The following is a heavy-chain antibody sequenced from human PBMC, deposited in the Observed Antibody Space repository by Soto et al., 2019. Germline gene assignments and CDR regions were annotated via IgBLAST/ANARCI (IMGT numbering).Heavy chain of an antibody. CDR3: ARDTDIYGDYTFIDY. CDR1: GFTFSSYG. CDR2: IWYDGSNK. Sequence: VQLVESGGGVVQPGRSLRLSCAASGFTFSSYGMHWVRQAPGKGLEWVAVIWYDGSNKYYADSVKGRFTISRDNSKNTLYLQMNSLRAEDTAVYYCARDTDIYGDYTFIDYWGQGTLVTVSS. J-gene: IGHJ4*02. V-gene: IGHV3-33*01. D-gene: IGHD4-17*01.